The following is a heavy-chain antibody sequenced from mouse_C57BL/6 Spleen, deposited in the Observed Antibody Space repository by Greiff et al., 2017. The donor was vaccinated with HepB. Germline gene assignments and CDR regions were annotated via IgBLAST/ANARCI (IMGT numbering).Heavy chain of an antibody. CDR3: ARQGYYYGSSYGWYFDV. CDR1: EYEFPSHD. J-gene: IGHJ1*03. Sequence: DVMLVESGGGLVQPGESLKLSCESNEYEFPSHDMSWVRKTPEKRLELVAAINSDGGSTYYPDTMERRFIISRDNTKKTLYLQMSSLRSEDTALYYCARQGYYYGSSYGWYFDVWGTGTTVTVSS. CDR2: INSDGGST. D-gene: IGHD1-1*01. V-gene: IGHV5-2*01.